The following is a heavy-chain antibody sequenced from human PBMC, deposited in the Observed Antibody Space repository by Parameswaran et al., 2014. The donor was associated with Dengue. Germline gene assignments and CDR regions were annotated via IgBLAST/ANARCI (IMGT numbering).Heavy chain of an antibody. J-gene: IGHJ4*01. Sequence: GARWIRQPPGKALEWLAHIFSDDEKSYSTSLKSRLTISKDTSRSQVVLTMTNMDPVDTATYYCARIKPRESVLHFDYWGLGTLVTVSS. CDR3: ARIKPRESVLHFDY. CDR1: G. CDR2: IFSDDEK. D-gene: IGHD2-15*01. V-gene: IGHV2-26*01.